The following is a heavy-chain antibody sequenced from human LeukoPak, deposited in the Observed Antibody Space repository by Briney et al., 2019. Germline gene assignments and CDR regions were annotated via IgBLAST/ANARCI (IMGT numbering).Heavy chain of an antibody. CDR3: ARAWVYSSSWYTY. V-gene: IGHV1-69*05. D-gene: IGHD6-13*01. CDR1: GGTFSSYA. Sequence: SVKVSCKASGGTFSSYAISWVRQAPGQGLEWMGRIIPIFGTANYAQKFQGRVTVTTDESTSTAYMELSSLRSEDTAVYYCARAWVYSSSWYTYWGQGTLVTVSS. J-gene: IGHJ4*02. CDR2: IIPIFGTA.